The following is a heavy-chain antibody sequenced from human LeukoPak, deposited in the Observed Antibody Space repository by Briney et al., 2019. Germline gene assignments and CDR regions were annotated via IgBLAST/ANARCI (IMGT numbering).Heavy chain of an antibody. Sequence: ASMKVSCKASGYTFTDYYLHWVRQAPGQGLEWMGWINPNTGGTNYAPNFQGRVTMTRDTSISTAYMELRRLTSDDTAVYYCARDISGRHYVGYWGQGTLVSVSS. V-gene: IGHV1-2*02. CDR2: INPNTGGT. CDR1: GYTFTDYY. CDR3: ARDISGRHYVGY. D-gene: IGHD1-26*01. J-gene: IGHJ4*02.